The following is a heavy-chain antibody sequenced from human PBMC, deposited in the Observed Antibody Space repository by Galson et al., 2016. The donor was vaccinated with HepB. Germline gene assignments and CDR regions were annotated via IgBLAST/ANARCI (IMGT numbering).Heavy chain of an antibody. D-gene: IGHD1-26*01. CDR1: GFIFSTAW. Sequence: SLRLSCAASGFIFSTAWINWVRQAPGKGLEWVGHVKTKTEGGTTNYAAPVKGRFTFSRDDSKNTVYLQMDSLKTEDTAVYYCTADLPGIGRGEFDYWGQGILVTVSS. J-gene: IGHJ4*02. V-gene: IGHV3-15*01. CDR3: TADLPGIGRGEFDY. CDR2: VKTKTEGGTT.